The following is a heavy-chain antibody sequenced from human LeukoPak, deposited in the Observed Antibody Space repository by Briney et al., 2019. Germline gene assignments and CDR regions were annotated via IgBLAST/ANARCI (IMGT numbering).Heavy chain of an antibody. D-gene: IGHD3-10*02. V-gene: IGHV3-48*03. CDR2: ISSSGSTI. Sequence: GGSLRLSCAASGFTFDDYAMHWVRQAPGKGLEWVSYISSSGSTIYYADSVKGRFTISRDNAKNSLYLQMNSLRAEDTAVYCCAELGITMIGGVWGKGTTVTISS. J-gene: IGHJ6*04. CDR1: GFTFDDYA. CDR3: AELGITMIGGV.